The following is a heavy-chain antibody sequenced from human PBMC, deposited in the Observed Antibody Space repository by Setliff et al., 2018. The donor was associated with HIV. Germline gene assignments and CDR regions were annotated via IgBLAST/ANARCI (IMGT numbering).Heavy chain of an antibody. CDR3: ARGVYCGASCYQGTDH. CDR1: GGSISSGIYW. D-gene: IGHD2-21*01. Sequence: PSETLSLTCTVSGGSISSGIYWWSWIRQHPGKGLEWIGNMYDSGTTYYNPSLTSRVTLSVDTSQNQFSLELSSVTAADTAVYYCARGVYCGASCYQGTDHWGQGTLVTVSS. V-gene: IGHV4-31*03. J-gene: IGHJ5*02. CDR2: MYDSGTT.